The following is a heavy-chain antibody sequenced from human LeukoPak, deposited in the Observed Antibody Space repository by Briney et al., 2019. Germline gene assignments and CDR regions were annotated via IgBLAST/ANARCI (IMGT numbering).Heavy chain of an antibody. Sequence: GGSLRLSCAASGFTFSTYAMSWVRQAPGKGLEWVSVISGSGGSTYYADSVKGRFTISRDNAKNSLYLQMNSLRAEDTALYHCARELTHYYGSGSYSWWFDPWGQGTLVTVSS. D-gene: IGHD3-10*01. J-gene: IGHJ5*02. CDR2: ISGSGGST. CDR1: GFTFSTYA. V-gene: IGHV3-23*01. CDR3: ARELTHYYGSGSYSWWFDP.